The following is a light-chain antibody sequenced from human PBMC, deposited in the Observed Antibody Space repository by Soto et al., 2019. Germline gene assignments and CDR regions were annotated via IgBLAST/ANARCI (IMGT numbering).Light chain of an antibody. CDR2: GAS. Sequence: EIVLTQSPCTLSLSPGERAPLSCRVSQCVSSNYLAWYQQKPGQAPRLLIYGASTRATGIPARFSGSGSGTEFTLTISSLQSEDFAVYYCQQYNNWPRTFGQGTKVDIK. CDR1: QCVSSN. J-gene: IGKJ1*01. CDR3: QQYNNWPRT. V-gene: IGKV3-15*01.